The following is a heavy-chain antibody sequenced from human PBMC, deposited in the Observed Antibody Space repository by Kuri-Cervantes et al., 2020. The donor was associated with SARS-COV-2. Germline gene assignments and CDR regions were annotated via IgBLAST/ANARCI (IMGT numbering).Heavy chain of an antibody. D-gene: IGHD6-6*01. Sequence: SETLSLTCTVSGGSISSYYWSWIRQPPGKGLEWIGYIYYSGSTNYNPSLKSRVTISVDTSKNQFSLTVISVTAAKTAVYYCARHQRYSSSSRGNYFDFWAQGALAT. J-gene: IGHJ4*02. CDR1: GGSISSYY. CDR3: ARHQRYSSSSRGNYFDF. CDR2: IYYSGST. V-gene: IGHV4-59*08.